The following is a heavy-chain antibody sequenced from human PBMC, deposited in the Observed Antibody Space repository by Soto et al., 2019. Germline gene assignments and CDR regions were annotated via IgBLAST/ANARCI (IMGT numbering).Heavy chain of an antibody. V-gene: IGHV2-5*02. CDR2: IYWDDDK. CDR3: AHRPGFSMCIDY. D-gene: IGHD3-10*02. J-gene: IGHJ4*02. Sequence: SGPTLVNPTHTLTLTCTFSGFSLSTSGVGVGWIRQPPGKALEWLALIYWDDDKRFSPSLESRLAITKDIAKNQVVLTMTHMDPVDTGTYYCAHRPGFSMCIDYWGQGALVTVSS. CDR1: GFSLSTSGVG.